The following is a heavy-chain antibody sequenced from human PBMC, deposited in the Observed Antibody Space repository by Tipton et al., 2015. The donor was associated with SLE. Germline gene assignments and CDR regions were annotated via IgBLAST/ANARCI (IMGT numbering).Heavy chain of an antibody. J-gene: IGHJ1*01. V-gene: IGHV4-34*01. CDR2: VDDSGNT. D-gene: IGHD3-9*01. CDR3: ARGTNYDLFGEGLYFHL. CDR1: GASFSGYS. Sequence: TLSLTCAVYGASFSGYSWIWSRQPPGEGLEWIGEVDDSGNTNYNPSLKSRVTMSLDWSKKHFSLTLGSVTAADTAVYFCARGTNYDLFGEGLYFHLWGQGTQVTVSS.